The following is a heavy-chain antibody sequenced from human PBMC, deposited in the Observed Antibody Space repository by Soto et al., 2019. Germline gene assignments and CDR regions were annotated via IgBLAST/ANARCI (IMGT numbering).Heavy chain of an antibody. CDR1: GFTFSSYA. CDR3: ARDFSYCSGGSCYYYGIDV. CDR2: ISYDGSNK. V-gene: IGHV3-30-3*01. Sequence: GGSLRLSCAASGFTFSSYAMHWVRQAPGKGLEWVAVISYDGSNKYYADSVKGRFTISRDNSKNTLYLQMNSLRAEDTAVYYCARDFSYCSGGSCYYYGIDVCGQGPTVTVYS. J-gene: IGHJ6*02. D-gene: IGHD2-15*01.